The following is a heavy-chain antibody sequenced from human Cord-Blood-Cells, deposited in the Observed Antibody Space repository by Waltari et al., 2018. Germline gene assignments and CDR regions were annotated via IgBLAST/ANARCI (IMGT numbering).Heavy chain of an antibody. V-gene: IGHV3-21*01. CDR3: AGSLKLASDAFDI. Sequence: EVQLVESGGGLVKPGGSLRLSCAASGFTFSSYSMNWVRQAPGKGLEWVSSISSSSSYIYYADSVKGRFTISRDNAKNSLYLQMNSLRAEDTAVYYCAGSLKLASDAFDIWGQGTMVTVSS. CDR1: GFTFSSYS. J-gene: IGHJ3*02. CDR2: ISSSSSYI. D-gene: IGHD1-1*01.